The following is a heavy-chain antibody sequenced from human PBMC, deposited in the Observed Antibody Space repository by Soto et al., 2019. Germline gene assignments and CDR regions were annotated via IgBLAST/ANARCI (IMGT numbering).Heavy chain of an antibody. D-gene: IGHD3-22*01. CDR1: GYGFPTYW. CDR2: IYPGDSDT. CDR3: ARHYYDGNGYYPEA. Sequence: GESLKISCKGSGYGFPTYWIGWLRQMPGKGLEWMGIIYPGDSDTRYSPSFQGQVTISADKSLSTAYLQWRSLKASDSAIYYCARHYYDGNGYYPEAWGQGTLFTVS. V-gene: IGHV5-51*01. J-gene: IGHJ5*02.